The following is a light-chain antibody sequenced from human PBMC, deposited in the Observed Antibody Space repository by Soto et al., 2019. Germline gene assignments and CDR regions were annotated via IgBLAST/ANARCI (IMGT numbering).Light chain of an antibody. CDR2: GAS. Sequence: IGLTQSPGTLSLSPGERATLSCRASQSVYSDFLAWYQQKPGQAPRLLIYGASSRATGIPDRFSGSGSGTDFTLNISRLEPEDFAVYYCQQYGSSPLTFGGGTKVEIK. CDR1: QSVYSDF. J-gene: IGKJ4*01. CDR3: QQYGSSPLT. V-gene: IGKV3-20*01.